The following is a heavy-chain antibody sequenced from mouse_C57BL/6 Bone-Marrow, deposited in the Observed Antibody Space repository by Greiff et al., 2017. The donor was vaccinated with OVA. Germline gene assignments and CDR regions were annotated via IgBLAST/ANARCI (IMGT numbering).Heavy chain of an antibody. J-gene: IGHJ3*01. CDR1: GFNIKDDY. Sequence: EVQLQQSGAELVRPGASVKLSCTASGFNIKDDYMHWVKQRPEQGLEWIGWIDPENGDTEYASKFQGQATITADTSSNTAYLQLSSLTSEDTAVYYCTTAIYSNYGAYWGQGTLVTVSA. D-gene: IGHD2-5*01. CDR2: IDPENGDT. V-gene: IGHV14-4*01. CDR3: TTAIYSNYGAY.